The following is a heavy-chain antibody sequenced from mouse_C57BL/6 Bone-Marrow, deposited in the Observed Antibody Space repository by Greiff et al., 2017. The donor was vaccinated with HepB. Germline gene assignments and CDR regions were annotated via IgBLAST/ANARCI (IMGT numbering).Heavy chain of an antibody. CDR2: ISSGGSYT. J-gene: IGHJ4*01. CDR3: ARGSSTMVTTYAMDY. CDR1: GFTFSSYG. Sequence: EVKLEESGGDLVKPGGSLKLSCAASGFTFSSYGMSWVRQTPDKRLEWVATISSGGSYTYYPDSVKGRFTISRDNAKNTLYLQMSSLKSEDTAMYYCARGSSTMVTTYAMDYWGQGTSVTVSS. V-gene: IGHV5-6*02. D-gene: IGHD2-2*01.